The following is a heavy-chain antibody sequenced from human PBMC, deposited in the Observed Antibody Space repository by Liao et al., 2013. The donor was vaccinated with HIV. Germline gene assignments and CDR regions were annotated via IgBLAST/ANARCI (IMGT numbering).Heavy chain of an antibody. J-gene: IGHJ4*02. V-gene: IGHV4-61*02. CDR3: ARGKFTVTTAFDL. Sequence: QVQLQESGPGLVKPSQTLSLTCSVYGGSLSSGSHYWNWIRQPLGKGLEWIGRVYPSGSTNYNPSLKSRITMSVDTSKNQFSLKVNSVTAADTAVYYCARGKFTVTTAFDLWGQGALVTVSS. CDR2: VYPSGST. CDR1: GGSLSSGSHY. D-gene: IGHD4-17*01.